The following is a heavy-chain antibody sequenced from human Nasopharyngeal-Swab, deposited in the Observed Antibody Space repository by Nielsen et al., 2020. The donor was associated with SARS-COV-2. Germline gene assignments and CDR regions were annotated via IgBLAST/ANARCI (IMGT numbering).Heavy chain of an antibody. CDR1: GFTFSYYN. D-gene: IGHD6-25*01. CDR3: ARDLDWAGLGSVDY. Sequence: GGSLRLSCAASGFTFSYYNMHWVRQAPGKGLEWVSYISSVGSIIYYADSVKGRFTISRDNAKNSTFLQMNSLRDEDTAVYYCARDLDWAGLGSVDYWGQGALVTVSS. CDR2: ISSVGSII. J-gene: IGHJ4*02. V-gene: IGHV3-48*02.